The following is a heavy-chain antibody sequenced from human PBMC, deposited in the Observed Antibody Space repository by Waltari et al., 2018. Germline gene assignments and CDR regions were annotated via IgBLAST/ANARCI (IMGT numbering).Heavy chain of an antibody. D-gene: IGHD2-15*01. CDR2: IYTSGST. J-gene: IGHJ6*02. Sequence: QVQLQESGPGLVKPSQTLSLTCTVSGGSISSGSYYWSWIRQPAGKGLEWIGRIYTSGSTNYNPSLKSRVTISVDTSKNQFSLKLSSVTAADTAVYYCASIHCSGGSCYFGMDVWGQGTTVTVSS. CDR1: GGSISSGSYY. CDR3: ASIHCSGGSCYFGMDV. V-gene: IGHV4-61*02.